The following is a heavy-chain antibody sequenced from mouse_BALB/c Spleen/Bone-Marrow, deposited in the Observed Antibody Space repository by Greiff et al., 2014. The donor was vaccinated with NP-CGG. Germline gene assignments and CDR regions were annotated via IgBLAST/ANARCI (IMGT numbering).Heavy chain of an antibody. CDR3: ARSHGYCPNGCCDV. CDR1: GYTFTSYW. J-gene: IGHJ1*01. CDR2: IDPSDSET. V-gene: IGHV1-69*02. Sequence: VQLQQSGAELVKPGAPVKLSCKASGYTFTSYWMNWVKQRPGRGLEWIGRIDPSDSETHYNEKFKDKATLTVDKPSSTAYIQLSSLSSEDSAVSSGARSHGYCPNGCCDVWGAGTTVTVSS. D-gene: IGHD2-3*01.